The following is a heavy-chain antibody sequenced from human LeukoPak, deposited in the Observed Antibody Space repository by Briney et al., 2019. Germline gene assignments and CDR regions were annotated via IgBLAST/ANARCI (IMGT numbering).Heavy chain of an antibody. Sequence: PSETLSLTCAVYGGSFSGYYWSWIRQPPGKGLEWIGEINHSGSTNYNPSLKSRVTISVDTSKNQFSLKLSSVTAADTAVYYCARGARKNYDILTGYYGLYYYYYGMDVWGQGTTVTVSS. CDR1: GGSFSGYY. J-gene: IGHJ6*02. V-gene: IGHV4-34*01. D-gene: IGHD3-9*01. CDR2: INHSGST. CDR3: ARGARKNYDILTGYYGLYYYYYGMDV.